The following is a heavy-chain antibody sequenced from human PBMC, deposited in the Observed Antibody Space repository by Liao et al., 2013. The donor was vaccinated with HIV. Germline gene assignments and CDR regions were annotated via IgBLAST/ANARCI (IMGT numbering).Heavy chain of an antibody. CDR1: GGSISSYY. CDR2: IYYSGST. Sequence: QVQLQESGPGLVKSSETLSLTCTVSGGSISSYYWSWIRQPPGKGLGVDWASIYYSGSTNYNPSFKSRITISVDTSKNQFSLKLTSVTAADTAVYYCARWFGNNYGIDSWGQGTLVTGLL. V-gene: IGHV4-59*01. D-gene: IGHD5-24*01. J-gene: IGHJ4*02. CDR3: ARWFGNNYGIDS.